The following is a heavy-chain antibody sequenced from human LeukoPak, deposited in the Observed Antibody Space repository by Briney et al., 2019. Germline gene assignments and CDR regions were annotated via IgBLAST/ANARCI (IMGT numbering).Heavy chain of an antibody. CDR1: GFTFSSYA. D-gene: IGHD1-26*01. CDR3: AKDKDGSYYYYYYMDV. J-gene: IGHJ6*03. CDR2: ISGSGGST. Sequence: GRSLRLSCAASGFTFSSYAMRWVRQAPVKGLEWVSAISGSGGSTYYADSVKGRFTISRDNSKNTLYLQMNSLRAEDTAVYYCAKDKDGSYYYYYYMDVWGKGTTVTVSS. V-gene: IGHV3-23*01.